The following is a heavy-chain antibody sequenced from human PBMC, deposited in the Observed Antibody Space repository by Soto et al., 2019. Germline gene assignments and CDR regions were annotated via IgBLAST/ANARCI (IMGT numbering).Heavy chain of an antibody. CDR3: AREWTTVTTVLDY. CDR1: GFTFSSYA. Sequence: QVQLVESGGGVVQPGRSLRLSCAASGFTFSSYAMHWVRQAPGKGLEWVAVISYDGSNKYYADSVKGRFTISRDNSKNTLYLQMNSLRAEDTAVYYWAREWTTVTTVLDYWGQGTLVTVSS. V-gene: IGHV3-30-3*01. J-gene: IGHJ4*02. D-gene: IGHD4-4*01. CDR2: ISYDGSNK.